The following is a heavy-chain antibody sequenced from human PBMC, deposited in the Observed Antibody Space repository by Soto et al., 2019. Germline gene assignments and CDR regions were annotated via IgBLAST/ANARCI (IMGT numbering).Heavy chain of an antibody. Sequence: SLRLSCAASGFTFSSYAMSWVRQAPGKGLEWVSAISGSGGSTYYADSVKGRFTISRDNSKNTLFLQMNSLRAEDTAVYYCAKDLVNTWQNDYWGQGTLVTVSS. CDR1: GFTFSSYA. CDR3: AKDLVNTWQNDY. V-gene: IGHV3-23*01. J-gene: IGHJ4*02. CDR2: ISGSGGST. D-gene: IGHD6-6*01.